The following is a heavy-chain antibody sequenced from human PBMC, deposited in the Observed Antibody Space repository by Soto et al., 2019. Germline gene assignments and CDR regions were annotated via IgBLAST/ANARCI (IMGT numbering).Heavy chain of an antibody. Sequence: QVQLVQSGAEVKKPGASVKVSCKASGYTFTNYGISWVRQAPGQGLEWMGWHSAYNTKTNYAQKLQGRITLTTDTSTSTAYMELRSLRSDDTAVYYCVKFGRGAYSGYAVARGDYWGQGTLVTVSS. CDR1: GYTFTNYG. J-gene: IGHJ4*02. D-gene: IGHD5-12*01. CDR3: VKFGRGAYSGYAVARGDY. CDR2: HSAYNTKT. V-gene: IGHV1-18*01.